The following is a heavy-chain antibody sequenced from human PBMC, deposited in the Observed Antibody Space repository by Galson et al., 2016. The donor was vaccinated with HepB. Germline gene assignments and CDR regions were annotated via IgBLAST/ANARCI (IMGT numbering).Heavy chain of an antibody. V-gene: IGHV3-48*02. CDR1: GLTFSTYS. CDR3: ARGEIGTLPYYYFGMDV. CDR2: ISSSSSDS. D-gene: IGHD1-1*01. Sequence: SLRLSCAASGLTFSTYSMTWVRQAPGKGLEWISYISSSSSDSFYADSVKGRFTISRDNAKNSLYLKMSSLTDDDTAVYYCARGEIGTLPYYYFGMDVWGQGTTVTVSS. J-gene: IGHJ6*02.